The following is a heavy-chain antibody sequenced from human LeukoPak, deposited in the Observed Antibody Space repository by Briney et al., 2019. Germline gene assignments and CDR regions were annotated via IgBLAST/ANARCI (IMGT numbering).Heavy chain of an antibody. V-gene: IGHV4-59*01. Sequence: SETLSLTCTVSGGSISSYYWSWIRQPPGKGLEWIGYIYYTGSTNYNPSPKSRVTISVDTSKNQFSLKLSSVTAADTAVYYCARDKAGAYWYFDLWGRGTLVTVSS. CDR1: GGSISSYY. D-gene: IGHD6-19*01. CDR3: ARDKAGAYWYFDL. J-gene: IGHJ2*01. CDR2: IYYTGST.